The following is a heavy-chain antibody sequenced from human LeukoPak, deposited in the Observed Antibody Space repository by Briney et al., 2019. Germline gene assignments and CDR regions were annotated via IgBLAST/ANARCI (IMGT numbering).Heavy chain of an antibody. CDR1: GGSISGYY. V-gene: IGHV4-59*01. Sequence: SETLSLTCTVSGGSISGYYWSWIRQPPGKGLEWIGYIYSSGSTNYNPSLKSRVTISVDTSKNHFSLKLTSVTAADTAVYYCARFQHCSGYYYYFDYWGQGTLVTVSS. CDR3: ARFQHCSGYYYYFDY. CDR2: IYSSGST. D-gene: IGHD3-22*01. J-gene: IGHJ4*02.